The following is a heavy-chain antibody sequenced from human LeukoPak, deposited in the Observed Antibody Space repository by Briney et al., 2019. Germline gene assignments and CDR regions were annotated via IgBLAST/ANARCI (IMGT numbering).Heavy chain of an antibody. V-gene: IGHV4-34*01. CDR3: TRGAGWLIDY. J-gene: IGHJ4*02. CDR2: INHSGST. CDR1: GGSFSGYY. D-gene: IGHD3-16*01. Sequence: SETLSLTCAVYGGSFSGYYGSWIRQPPGKGLGWIGEINHSGSTDYNPSLKSRVTISVDTSKDQFSLKLSSVTAADTAVYYCTRGAGWLIDYWGQGILVTVSS.